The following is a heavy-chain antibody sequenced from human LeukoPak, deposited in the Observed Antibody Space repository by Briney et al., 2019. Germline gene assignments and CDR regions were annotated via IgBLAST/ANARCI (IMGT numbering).Heavy chain of an antibody. Sequence: SVKVSCKASGGTFSSYAISWVRQAPGQGLEWLGRIIPILGIANYAQKFQGRVTITADKSTSTAYIELSSLRSEDTAVYYCARDPMRGYSYGYYYYYYMDVWGKGTTVTVSS. CDR2: IIPILGIA. CDR3: ARDPMRGYSYGYYYYYYMDV. J-gene: IGHJ6*03. V-gene: IGHV1-69*04. CDR1: GGTFSSYA. D-gene: IGHD5-18*01.